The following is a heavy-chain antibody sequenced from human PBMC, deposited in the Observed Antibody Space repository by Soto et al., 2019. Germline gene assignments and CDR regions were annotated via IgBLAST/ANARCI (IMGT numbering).Heavy chain of an antibody. CDR2: IYYSGTT. D-gene: IGHD5-12*01. Sequence: PSETLSLTCTVSGGSISRYYWSWIRQPPGKGLEWIGYIYYSGTTNYNPSLKSRVTISVDTSKNQFSLKLNSVTTADTAVYYCATKSSYPPDYYYYMDVWGKGTTVTVSS. CDR1: GGSISRYY. J-gene: IGHJ6*03. V-gene: IGHV4-59*01. CDR3: ATKSSYPPDYYYYMDV.